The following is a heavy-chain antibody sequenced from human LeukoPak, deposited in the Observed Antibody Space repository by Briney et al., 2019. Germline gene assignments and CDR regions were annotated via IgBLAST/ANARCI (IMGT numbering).Heavy chain of an antibody. J-gene: IGHJ6*03. D-gene: IGHD1/OR15-1a*01. CDR3: ARRTLPYLDV. CDR1: GFTFSSSW. V-gene: IGHV3-7*01. CDR2: IKQEGSEE. Sequence: GGSLRLSCAASGFTFSSSWMTWVRQAPGKGLEWVANIKQEGSEESYVDSVRGRFTISRDNAENSLYLQMNSLRAEDTAVYFCARRTLPYLDVWGKGTTVTVSS.